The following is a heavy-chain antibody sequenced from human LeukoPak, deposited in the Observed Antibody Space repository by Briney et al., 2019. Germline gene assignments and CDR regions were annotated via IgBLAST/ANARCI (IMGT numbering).Heavy chain of an antibody. J-gene: IGHJ4*02. CDR2: IIPILGIA. V-gene: IGHV1-69*04. Sequence: ASVKVSCTASGGTFSSYAISWVRQAPGQGLEWMGRIIPILGIANYAQKFQGRVTITADKSTSTAYMELSSLRSEDTAVYYCASSRDDYYFDYWGQGTLVTVSS. CDR3: ASSRDDYYFDY. CDR1: GGTFSSYA. D-gene: IGHD2-2*01.